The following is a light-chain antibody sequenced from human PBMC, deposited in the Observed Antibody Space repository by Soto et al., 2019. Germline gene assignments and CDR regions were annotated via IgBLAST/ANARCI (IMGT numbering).Light chain of an antibody. J-gene: IGKJ1*01. CDR3: QQYGSSPWT. Sequence: EIVMTQSPATLSVSAGERATLSCRARQSVRSNLAWYQQKPGQAPRLLIYGASSRATGIPDRFSGSGSGTDFTLTISRLEPEDFAVYYCQQYGSSPWTFGQGTKVDIK. V-gene: IGKV3-20*01. CDR1: QSVRSN. CDR2: GAS.